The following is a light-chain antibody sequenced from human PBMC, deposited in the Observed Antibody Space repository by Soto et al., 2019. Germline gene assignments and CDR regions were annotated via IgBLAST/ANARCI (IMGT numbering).Light chain of an antibody. J-gene: IGKJ3*01. CDR2: YAS. V-gene: IGKV3-15*01. CDR1: ESVHRN. CDR3: QHYRNWPPT. Sequence: EVVMTQSPATLSVSPGERVTLSCRASESVHRNLAWYQQKPGQVPSLLIYYASTRATGVPDRFTGSGSGTEFTLPISSLQSEDFGVYHCQHYRNWPPTFGPGTKVEIK.